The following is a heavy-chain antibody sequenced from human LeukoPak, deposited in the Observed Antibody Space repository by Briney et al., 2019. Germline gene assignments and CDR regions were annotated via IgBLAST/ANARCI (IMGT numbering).Heavy chain of an antibody. J-gene: IGHJ6*03. CDR2: ISSSSSYI. V-gene: IGHV3-21*01. CDR3: AGGYDILTGYPQWDYYYYYMDV. Sequence: ESGGSLRLSCAASGFTFSSYSMNWVRQAPGKGLEWVSSISSSSSYIYYADSVKGRFTISRDNAKNSLYLQMNSLRAEDTAVYYCAGGYDILTGYPQWDYYYYYMDVWGKGTTVTVSS. D-gene: IGHD3-9*01. CDR1: GFTFSSYS.